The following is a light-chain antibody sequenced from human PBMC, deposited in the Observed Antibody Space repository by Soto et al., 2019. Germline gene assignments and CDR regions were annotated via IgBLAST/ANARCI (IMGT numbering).Light chain of an antibody. CDR2: GNS. CDR1: SSNIGAGYD. CDR3: QSYDSSLSGFYV. Sequence: QSVLTQPASVNGVPGQRGTISRTRSSSNIGAGYDVHWYQQLPGTAPKLLIYGNSNRPSGVPDRFSGSKSGTSASLAITGLQAEDEADYYCQSYDSSLSGFYVFGTGTKVTVL. V-gene: IGLV1-40*01. J-gene: IGLJ1*01.